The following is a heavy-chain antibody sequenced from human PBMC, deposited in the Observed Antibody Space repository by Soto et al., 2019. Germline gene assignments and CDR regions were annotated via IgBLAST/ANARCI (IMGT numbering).Heavy chain of an antibody. J-gene: IGHJ4*02. D-gene: IGHD6-13*01. CDR1: GGSISSSSYY. Sequence: SETLSLTCTVSGGSISSSSYYWGWIRQPPGKGLEWIGSIYYSGSTYYNPSLKSRVTISVDTSKNQFSLKLSSVTAADTAVYYCARSTYIAAAGTFDYWGQGTLVTVYS. CDR2: IYYSGST. V-gene: IGHV4-39*01. CDR3: ARSTYIAAAGTFDY.